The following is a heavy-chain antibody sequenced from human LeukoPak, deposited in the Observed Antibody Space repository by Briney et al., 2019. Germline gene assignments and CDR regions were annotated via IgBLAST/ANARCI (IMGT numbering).Heavy chain of an antibody. CDR1: GGSISSSSYF. CDR2: IYYSGST. CDR3: ARHRFGGFYYFDY. Sequence: SETLCLTCTVSGGSISSSSYFWGWIRQPPGKGLEWIGSIYYSGSTYYNPSLKSRVTISVDTSKNQFSLKLTSVTASDTAVYYCARHRFGGFYYFDYWGQGTLVTVSS. V-gene: IGHV4-39*01. J-gene: IGHJ4*02. D-gene: IGHD3-10*01.